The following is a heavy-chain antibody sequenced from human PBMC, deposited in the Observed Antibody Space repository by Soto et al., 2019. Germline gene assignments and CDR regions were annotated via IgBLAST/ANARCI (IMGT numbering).Heavy chain of an antibody. Sequence: QVQLVQSGAEVKKPGSSVKVSCKASGGTFSSYAISWVRQAPGQGLVWMGGIIPIFGTANYAQKFQGRVTITADESTSTAYMELSSLRSEDTAVYYCAREYSGYDSLYYGMDVWGQGTTVTVSS. CDR2: IIPIFGTA. D-gene: IGHD5-12*01. V-gene: IGHV1-69*12. CDR3: AREYSGYDSLYYGMDV. CDR1: GGTFSSYA. J-gene: IGHJ6*02.